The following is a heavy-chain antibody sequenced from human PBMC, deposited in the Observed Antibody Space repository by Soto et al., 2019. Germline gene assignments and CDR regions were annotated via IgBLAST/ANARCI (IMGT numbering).Heavy chain of an antibody. CDR3: ATVMREGYYGSGSYAFDI. CDR1: GFTFSSYA. J-gene: IGHJ3*02. Sequence: GGALRLSCAASGFTFSSYAMHWVRQAPGKGLEWVAVISYGGSNKYYADSVKGRFTISRDNSKNTLYLQMNSLRAEDTAVYYCATVMREGYYGSGSYAFDIWGQGTMVTVSS. V-gene: IGHV3-30-3*01. D-gene: IGHD3-10*01. CDR2: ISYGGSNK.